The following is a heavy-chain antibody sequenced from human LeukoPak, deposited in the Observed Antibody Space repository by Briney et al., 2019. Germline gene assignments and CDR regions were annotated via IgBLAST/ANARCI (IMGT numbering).Heavy chain of an antibody. CDR1: GFTFSSYA. J-gene: IGHJ4*02. Sequence: GGSLRLSCAASGFTFSSYAMSWVRQAPGKGLEWVAFIRYDGSNKYYADSVKGRFTISRDNSKNTLYLQMNSLRAEDTAVYYCAKDLAIFGVVTSAIDYWGQGTLVTVSS. D-gene: IGHD3-3*01. V-gene: IGHV3-30*02. CDR3: AKDLAIFGVVTSAIDY. CDR2: IRYDGSNK.